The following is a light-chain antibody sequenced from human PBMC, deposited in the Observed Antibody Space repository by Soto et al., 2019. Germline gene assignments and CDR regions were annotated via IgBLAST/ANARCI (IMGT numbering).Light chain of an antibody. Sequence: DIQMTQSPSTLSASVGDRVTITCRASKSISGWLAWYQHKTGKAPKLLISKASSLESGVPSRFSGSESGTEFTLTISSLQPDDFATYYCQQYSTYLGTFGQGTKVEIK. J-gene: IGKJ1*01. CDR3: QQYSTYLGT. CDR2: KAS. V-gene: IGKV1-5*03. CDR1: KSISGW.